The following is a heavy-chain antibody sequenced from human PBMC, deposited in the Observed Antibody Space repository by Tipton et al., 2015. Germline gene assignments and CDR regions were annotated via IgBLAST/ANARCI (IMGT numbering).Heavy chain of an antibody. J-gene: IGHJ4*02. Sequence: RSLRLSCTASGFTFSNYALHWVRQAPGKGLEWVASISYVANRKDYADSVKGRFTLSRDSSKNTLYLQMNSLRGEDTAVYYCARDQWLVRDYYLDYWGQGTLVTVSS. CDR3: ARDQWLVRDYYLDY. D-gene: IGHD6-19*01. CDR1: GFTFSNYA. V-gene: IGHV3-30*01. CDR2: ISYVANRK.